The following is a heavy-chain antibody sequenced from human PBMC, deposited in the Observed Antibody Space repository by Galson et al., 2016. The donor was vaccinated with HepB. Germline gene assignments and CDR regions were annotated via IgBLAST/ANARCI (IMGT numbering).Heavy chain of an antibody. J-gene: IGHJ5*02. CDR3: ARTSGFP. Sequence: QSGAEVKKPGESLQISCKASGYSFSPSWIGWVRQMPGRGLEWMAMNYPNDSDTRYNPSLEGHVIMSVDKSINPAYLQWRGLKPADSGIYFCARTSGFPWGQGTQVTVSS. CDR1: GYSFSPSW. V-gene: IGHV5-51*03. CDR2: NYPNDSDT. D-gene: IGHD5-12*01.